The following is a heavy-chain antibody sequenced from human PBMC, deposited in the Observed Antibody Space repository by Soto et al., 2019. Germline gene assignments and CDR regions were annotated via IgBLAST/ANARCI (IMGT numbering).Heavy chain of an antibody. CDR3: ARERYQVISDGMDV. CDR1: GYTFTGYY. J-gene: IGHJ6*02. D-gene: IGHD2-2*01. CDR2: INPQTGGT. Sequence: ASVKVSCKASGYTFTGYYIHWVREAPGQGLEWMGWINPQTGGTSYAQKFQGRVNLSRDTSINTAYLELSRLTVDDAAVYFCARERYQVISDGMDVWGQGTTVTVSS. V-gene: IGHV1-2*02.